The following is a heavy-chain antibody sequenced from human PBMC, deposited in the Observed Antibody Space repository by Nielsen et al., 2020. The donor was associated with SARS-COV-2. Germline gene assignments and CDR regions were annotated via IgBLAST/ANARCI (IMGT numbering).Heavy chain of an antibody. V-gene: IGHV1-69*06. CDR1: GGTFSSYA. CDR2: IIPIFGTA. Sequence: SVKVSCKASGGTFSSYAISWVRQAPGQGLEWKGGIIPIFGTANYAQKFQGRVTITADKSTSTAYMELSSLRSEDTAVYYCASQRVRGGSYLYVDSWGQGTLVTVSS. CDR3: ASQRVRGGSYLYVDS. D-gene: IGHD3-16*02. J-gene: IGHJ5*01.